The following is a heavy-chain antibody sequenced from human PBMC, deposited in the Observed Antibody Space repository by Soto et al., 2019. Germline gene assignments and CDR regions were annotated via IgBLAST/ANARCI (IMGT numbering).Heavy chain of an antibody. CDR1: GGSMTNYY. CDR2: IYYSGNT. J-gene: IGHJ2*01. CDR3: ARVGYSSSWFWFFDL. Sequence: SATLSLTGIVSGGSMTNYYWSWIRQPPGKGLEWIGYIYYSGNTKYNPSLKSRVTISKDTSKNQFSLKLSSVTAADTAVYYCARVGYSSSWFWFFDLWGRGTLVTVS. V-gene: IGHV4-59*01. D-gene: IGHD6-13*01.